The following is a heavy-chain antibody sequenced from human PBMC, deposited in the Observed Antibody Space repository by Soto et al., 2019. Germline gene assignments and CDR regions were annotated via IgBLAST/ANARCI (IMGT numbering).Heavy chain of an antibody. CDR2: ISSNSAYI. Sequence: GGSLRLSCAASGFTFRSFTMNWVRQAPGKGLEWVSTISSNSAYIYYTDALRGRFTISRDNAKNSLHLQMNSLRAEDTAVYSCAKAGCSGGTCYLYYFDYWGQGALVTVSS. D-gene: IGHD2-15*01. CDR3: AKAGCSGGTCYLYYFDY. CDR1: GFTFRSFT. V-gene: IGHV3-21*04. J-gene: IGHJ4*02.